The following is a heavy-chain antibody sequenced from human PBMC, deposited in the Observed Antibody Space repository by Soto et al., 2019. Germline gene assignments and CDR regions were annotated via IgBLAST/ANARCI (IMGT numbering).Heavy chain of an antibody. V-gene: IGHV3-33*01. Sequence: PGGSLRLSCAASGFTISSYGMHWVRQAPGKGLEWVAIIWYDGSNKYYVDSVKGRFAISRDNSKNTLYLQMNSRRAEATAVYCCAHFVWFMDYGAQGALDTGSP. CDR3: AHFVWFMDY. CDR2: IWYDGSNK. D-gene: IGHD3-10*01. CDR1: GFTISSYG. J-gene: IGHJ4*02.